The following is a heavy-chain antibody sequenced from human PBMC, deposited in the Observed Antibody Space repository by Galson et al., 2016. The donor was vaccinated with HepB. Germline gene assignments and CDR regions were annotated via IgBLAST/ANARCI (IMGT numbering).Heavy chain of an antibody. CDR2: IYNDGSGSA. D-gene: IGHD7-27*01. V-gene: IGHV4-59*01. Sequence: SETLSLTCTVSGGSMRNYQWSWVRQPPGKGLEWIGYIYNDGSGSANHNPPLKSRISISQDTSKKQFSLRLTSVTPADTAVYYCARDNWGSLDYWGQGTLVTVSS. CDR3: ARDNWGSLDY. CDR1: GGSMRNYQ. J-gene: IGHJ4*02.